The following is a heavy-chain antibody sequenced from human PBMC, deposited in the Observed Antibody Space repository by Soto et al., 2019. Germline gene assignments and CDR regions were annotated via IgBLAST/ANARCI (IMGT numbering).Heavy chain of an antibody. V-gene: IGHV4-59*01. CDR2: IYYSGST. CDR1: GGSISSYC. Sequence: PSETLSLTCTVSGGSISSYCWSWIRQPPGKGLEWIGYIYYSGSTNYNPSLKSRVTISVDTSKNQFSLKLSSVTAAGTAVYYCARDPYGGRNPHFDYWGQGTLVTVSS. D-gene: IGHD3-10*01. J-gene: IGHJ4*02. CDR3: ARDPYGGRNPHFDY.